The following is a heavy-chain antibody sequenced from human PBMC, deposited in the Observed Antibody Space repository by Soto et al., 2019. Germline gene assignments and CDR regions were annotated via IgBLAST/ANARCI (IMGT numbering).Heavy chain of an antibody. D-gene: IGHD4-17*01. CDR1: GGSISSYY. J-gene: IGHJ4*02. V-gene: IGHV4-39*01. CDR3: ARHPGTTILDY. Sequence: SETLSLTCTVSGGSISSYYWSWIRQPPGKGLEWIGSIYYSGSTYYNPSLKSRVTISVDTSKNQFSLKLSSVTAADAAVYYCARHPGTTILDYWGQGTLVNVSS. CDR2: IYYSGST.